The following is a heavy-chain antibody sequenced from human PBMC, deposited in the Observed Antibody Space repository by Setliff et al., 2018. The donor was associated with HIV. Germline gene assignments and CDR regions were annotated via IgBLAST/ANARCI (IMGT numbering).Heavy chain of an antibody. CDR2: MSYSGGA. CDR3: ARLPRIALSGTFGWFDP. V-gene: IGHV4-59*08. J-gene: IGHJ5*02. D-gene: IGHD6-19*01. CDR1: GGSISNYH. Sequence: SETLSLTCTVSGGSISNYHWSWIRQPPGKGLEWIGYMSYSGGANYNPSLKSRVTISVYTSKGQFTLRLSSVTAADTAVYYCARLPRIALSGTFGWFDPWGQGTLVTVSS.